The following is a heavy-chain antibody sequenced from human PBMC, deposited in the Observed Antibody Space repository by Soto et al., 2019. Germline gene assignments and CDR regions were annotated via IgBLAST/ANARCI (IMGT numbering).Heavy chain of an antibody. CDR1: GFTFSSYA. J-gene: IGHJ6*02. Sequence: GGSLRLSCAASGFTFSSYAMSWVRQAPGKGLEWVSAISGSGGSTYYADSVKGRFTISRDNSKNTLYLQMNSLRAEDTAVYYFAKAPVVGITMVRGKNYYYYYGMDVWGQGTTVTVSS. D-gene: IGHD3-10*01. V-gene: IGHV3-23*01. CDR3: AKAPVVGITMVRGKNYYYYYGMDV. CDR2: ISGSGGST.